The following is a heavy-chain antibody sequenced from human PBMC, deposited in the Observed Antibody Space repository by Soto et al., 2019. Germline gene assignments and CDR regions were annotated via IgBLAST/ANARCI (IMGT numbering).Heavy chain of an antibody. Sequence: QVQLQESGPGLVKPSQTLSLTCTVSGGSISSGDFYWSWIRQHPGKGLEWIGYIYYSGTTYYNPSLKTRITISVDTSKNQFSLKLSSVTAADTAVYYCARADMIRTFYYGMDVWCHGTTVTVSS. CDR3: ARADMIRTFYYGMDV. CDR2: IYYSGTT. D-gene: IGHD3-16*01. J-gene: IGHJ6*02. V-gene: IGHV4-31*03. CDR1: GGSISSGDFY.